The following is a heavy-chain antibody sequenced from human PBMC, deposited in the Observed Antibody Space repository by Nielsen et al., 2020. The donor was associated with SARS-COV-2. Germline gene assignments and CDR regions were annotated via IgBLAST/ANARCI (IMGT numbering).Heavy chain of an antibody. V-gene: IGHV3-21*01. CDR3: ARDFKYSSGWSDPWFDP. D-gene: IGHD6-19*01. CDR1: GFTFNSYA. Sequence: GESLKISCAASGFTFNSYAMSWVRQAPGKGLEWVSSISSSSSYIYYADSVKGRFTISRDNAKNSLYLQMNSLRAEDTAVYYCARDFKYSSGWSDPWFDPWGQGTLVTVSS. CDR2: ISSSSSYI. J-gene: IGHJ5*02.